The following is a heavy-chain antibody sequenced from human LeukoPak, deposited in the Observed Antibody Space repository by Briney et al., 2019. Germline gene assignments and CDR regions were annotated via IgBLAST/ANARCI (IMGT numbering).Heavy chain of an antibody. CDR2: IYYSGST. Sequence: TLSXXCTVSGGSISSSSYYWGWIRQPPGKGLEWIGGIYYSGSTYYNPSLKSRVTISLNTSKKQFSLKLRSVTAAGRAVYYCAXXGFGSSYSDYWGQGTLXTVSS. CDR1: GGSISSSSYY. CDR3: AXXGFGSSYSDY. J-gene: IGHJ4*02. V-gene: IGHV4-39*07. D-gene: IGHD3-16*01.